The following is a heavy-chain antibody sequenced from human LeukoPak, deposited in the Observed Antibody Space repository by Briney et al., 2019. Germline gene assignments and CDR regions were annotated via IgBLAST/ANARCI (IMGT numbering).Heavy chain of an antibody. CDR1: GYTFTSYD. Sequence: GASVKVSCKASGYTFTSYDINWVRQATGQGLEWMGWMNPNSGNTGYAQKFQGRVTMTTDTSTSTAYMELRSLRSDDTAVYYCARGSGRIDDYWGQGTLVTVSS. D-gene: IGHD1-26*01. V-gene: IGHV1-8*01. CDR3: ARGSGRIDDY. J-gene: IGHJ4*02. CDR2: MNPNSGNT.